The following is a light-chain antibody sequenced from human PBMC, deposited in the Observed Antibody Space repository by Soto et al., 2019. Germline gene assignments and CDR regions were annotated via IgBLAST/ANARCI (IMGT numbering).Light chain of an antibody. CDR1: QDISNY. V-gene: IGKV1-33*01. J-gene: IGKJ5*01. CDR3: QQYDHDPSIT. CDR2: DAS. Sequence: DIQMTQSPSSLSASVGARVTITCQASQDISNYLNWYQQKPGKAPKLLIYDASHLQTGVPARFSGIGSRTYVTLTISGLQPKDTATYYYQQYDHDPSITVGQGTRL.